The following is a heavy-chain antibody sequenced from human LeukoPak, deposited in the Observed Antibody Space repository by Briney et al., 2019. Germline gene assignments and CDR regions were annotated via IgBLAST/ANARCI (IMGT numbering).Heavy chain of an antibody. Sequence: GASVKVSCKASGYTFTSYAMHWVRQAPGQRLEWMGWINAGNGNTKYSQKFQGRVTMTRDTSTSTVYMELSSLRSEDTAVYYCARVLSGKAFDIWGQGTMVTVSS. D-gene: IGHD4/OR15-4a*01. CDR2: INAGNGNT. CDR3: ARVLSGKAFDI. V-gene: IGHV1-3*01. CDR1: GYTFTSYA. J-gene: IGHJ3*02.